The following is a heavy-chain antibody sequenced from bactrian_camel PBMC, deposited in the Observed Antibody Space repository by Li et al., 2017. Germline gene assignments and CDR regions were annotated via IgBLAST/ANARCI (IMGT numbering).Heavy chain of an antibody. CDR1: YC. D-gene: IGHD2*01. CDR2: INSGDGRT. Sequence: YCMGWFRLAPGKGLEWVSCINSGDGRTNYADSVKGRVTISRDNAKNTLYLQMNSLKTADTAVYYFARDFGLFFFNDTATTEIYT. V-gene: IGHV3S28*01.